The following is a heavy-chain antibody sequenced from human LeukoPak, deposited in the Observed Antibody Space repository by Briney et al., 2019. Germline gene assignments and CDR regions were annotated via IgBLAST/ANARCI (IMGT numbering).Heavy chain of an antibody. Sequence: ASVKVSCKASGYTFTSYAMNWVRQAPGQGLEWMGWINTNTGNPTYAQGFTGRFVFSLDTSVSTAYLQISSLKAEDTAVYYCARDLPPRMITFGGARGDFDYWGQGTLVTVSS. CDR2: INTNTGNP. D-gene: IGHD3-16*01. CDR3: ARDLPPRMITFGGARGDFDY. CDR1: GYTFTSYA. V-gene: IGHV7-4-1*02. J-gene: IGHJ4*02.